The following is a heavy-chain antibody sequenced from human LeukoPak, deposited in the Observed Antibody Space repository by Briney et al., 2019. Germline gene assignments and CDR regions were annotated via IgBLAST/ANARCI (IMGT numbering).Heavy chain of an antibody. CDR1: GFTFSSYA. CDR2: ISGSGTST. CDR3: AEEAPRRSTSTPCHYFDY. V-gene: IGHV3-23*01. J-gene: IGHJ4*02. D-gene: IGHD2-2*01. Sequence: GGSLRLSCAASGFTFSSYAMIWVRQAPGKGLDSVSAISGSGTSTYYADCGKGRFTISRDNSKNTLYLQMSSLRAEGTAVYYCAEEAPRRSTSTPCHYFDYWGQGTLVTVSS.